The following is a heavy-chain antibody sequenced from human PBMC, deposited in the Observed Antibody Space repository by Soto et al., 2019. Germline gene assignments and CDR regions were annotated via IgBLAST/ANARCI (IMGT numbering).Heavy chain of an antibody. D-gene: IGHD2-21*02. CDR1: GFTFSSYA. CDR2: ISYDGSNK. J-gene: IGHJ6*04. Sequence: PGGSLRLSCAASGFTFSSYAMHWVRQAPGKGLEWVAVISYDGSNKYYADSVKGRFTISRDNSKNTLYLQMNSLRAEETAVYYCARAECGGDCSRGYYYGMDVWGKGTTVTVAS. CDR3: ARAECGGDCSRGYYYGMDV. V-gene: IGHV3-30-3*01.